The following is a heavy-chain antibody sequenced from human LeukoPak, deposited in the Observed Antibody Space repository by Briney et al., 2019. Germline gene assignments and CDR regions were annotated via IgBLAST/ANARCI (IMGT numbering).Heavy chain of an antibody. Sequence: PGRSLRLSCAASGFTFSSYGIHWVRQAPGKGLEWVAVISYDGSNKYYADSVKGRFTISRDNSKNTLYLQMNSLSAEDTAVYNCAKLRSRYCSGGSCYAHTPDFDYWGQGTLVTVSP. D-gene: IGHD2-15*01. V-gene: IGHV3-30*18. CDR1: GFTFSSYG. CDR3: AKLRSRYCSGGSCYAHTPDFDY. J-gene: IGHJ4*02. CDR2: ISYDGSNK.